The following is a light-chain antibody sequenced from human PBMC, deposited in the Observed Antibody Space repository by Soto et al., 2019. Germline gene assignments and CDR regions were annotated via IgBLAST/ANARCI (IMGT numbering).Light chain of an antibody. V-gene: IGKV3-20*01. CDR2: GAS. Sequence: EIVLTQSPGTLSLSPGERATLSCRASQSVSSSYLAWYQQKPGQAPRLLIYGASSRATGIPDRFSGSGSGTDFTLTFSRLEPEDFAVYYCQQYGSSLVTFGPGTKVDIK. CDR3: QQYGSSLVT. CDR1: QSVSSSY. J-gene: IGKJ3*01.